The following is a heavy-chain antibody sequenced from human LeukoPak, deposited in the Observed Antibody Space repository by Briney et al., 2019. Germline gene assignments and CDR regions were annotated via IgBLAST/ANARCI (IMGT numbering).Heavy chain of an antibody. J-gene: IGHJ4*02. CDR2: ISYDGSNK. V-gene: IGHV3-30-3*02. D-gene: IGHD5-12*01. CDR3: AKRSGYLYYFDY. Sequence: GGSLRLSCAASGFTFSSYAMHWVRQAPGKGLEWVAVISYDGSNKYYADSVKGRFTISRDNAKNSLYLQMNSLRAEDTALYYCAKRSGYLYYFDYWGQGTLVTVSS. CDR1: GFTFSSYA.